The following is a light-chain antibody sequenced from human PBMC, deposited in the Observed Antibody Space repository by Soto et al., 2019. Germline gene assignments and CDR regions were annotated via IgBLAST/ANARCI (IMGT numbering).Light chain of an antibody. J-gene: IGKJ1*01. CDR3: QQSYNTPRT. CDR2: AAS. V-gene: IGKV1-39*01. CDR1: QSISTY. Sequence: DIQMTQSPSSLSASVGDGVTITCRASQSISTYLNWYQQKPGKAPKLLIYAASSLQSGVPSRFSGSGSGTDFTLTISSLKPEDFATYYCQQSYNTPRTFGQGTKVDI.